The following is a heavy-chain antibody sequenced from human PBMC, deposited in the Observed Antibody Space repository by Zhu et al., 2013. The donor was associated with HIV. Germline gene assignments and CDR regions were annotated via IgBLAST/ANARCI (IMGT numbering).Heavy chain of an antibody. CDR1: GYPFSDYD. D-gene: IGHD2-21*02. CDR3: ARAPMRTVTTPLRNWFDP. Sequence: QLQLVQSGGEVKKPGASVRVSCQASGYPFSDYDINWVRQAAGQGLEWMGWLNPKTGNTGYAQKFQGRVFFSKDTSIKTAYIHVTNLKTEDTAVYFCARAPMRTVTTPLRNWFDPWAREPCHRL. CDR2: LNPKTGNT. J-gene: IGHJ5*02. V-gene: IGHV1-8*03.